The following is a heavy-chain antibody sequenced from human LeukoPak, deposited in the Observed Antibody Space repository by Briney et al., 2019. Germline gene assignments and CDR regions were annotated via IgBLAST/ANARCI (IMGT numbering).Heavy chain of an antibody. CDR3: AKSHPPTVTTEEGEYLQH. CDR1: GFTFSSFG. V-gene: IGHV3-30*18. D-gene: IGHD4-17*01. CDR2: ISFVGSNQ. J-gene: IGHJ1*01. Sequence: GRSLRLSCAASGFTFSSFGMHWVRQAPGQGLEWVAVISFVGSNQYYADSVKGRLTIYRDNFKNTVYLQMNSLRAEETAVYYCAKSHPPTVTTEEGEYLQHWGQGTLVTVSS.